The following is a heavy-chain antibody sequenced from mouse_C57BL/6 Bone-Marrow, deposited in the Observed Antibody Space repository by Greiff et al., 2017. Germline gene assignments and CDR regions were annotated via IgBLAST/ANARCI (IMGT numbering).Heavy chain of an antibody. V-gene: IGHV1-7*01. CDR1: GYTFTSYW. CDR3: ASEIWLRYYAMDY. CDR2: INPSSGYT. D-gene: IGHD2-2*01. Sequence: QVQLQQSGAELAKPGASVKLSCKASGYTFTSYWMHWVKQRPGQGLEWIGYINPSSGYTKYNQKFKDKATLTADKSSSTAYMQLSSLTYEDSAVYYCASEIWLRYYAMDYWGQGTSVTVAS. J-gene: IGHJ4*01.